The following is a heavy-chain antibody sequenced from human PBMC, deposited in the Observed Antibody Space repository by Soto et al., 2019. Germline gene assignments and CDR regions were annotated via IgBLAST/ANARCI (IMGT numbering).Heavy chain of an antibody. CDR1: GFTFSSYS. D-gene: IGHD6-6*01. CDR3: ARDLVPYSSSSVLDV. V-gene: IGHV3-21*01. J-gene: IGHJ6*04. Sequence: GGSLRLSCAASGFTFSSYSMNWVRQAPGKGLEWVSSISSSSSYIYYADSVKGRFTISRDNAKNSLYLQMNSLRAEDTAVYYCARDLVPYSSSSVLDVWGKGTTVTVSS. CDR2: ISSSSSYI.